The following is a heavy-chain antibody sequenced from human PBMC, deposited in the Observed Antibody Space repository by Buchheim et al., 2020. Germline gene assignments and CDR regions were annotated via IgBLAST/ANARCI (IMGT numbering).Heavy chain of an antibody. J-gene: IGHJ4*02. V-gene: IGHV4-30-4*01. CDR1: GGSISSGGYY. D-gene: IGHD6-19*01. CDR3: ARVSSSGWYEVDY. CDR2: ISYTGST. Sequence: QVQLQESGPGLVKPSQTLSLTCTVSGGSISSGGYYWSWIRQPPGKGLEYIGYISYTGSTYNNPSLQSRVTISVDRSKNQFSLKLTSVTAADTAVYYCARVSSSGWYEVDYWGQGTL.